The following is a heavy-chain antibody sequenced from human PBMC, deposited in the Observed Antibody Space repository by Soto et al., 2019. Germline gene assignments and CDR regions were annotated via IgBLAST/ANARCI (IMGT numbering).Heavy chain of an antibody. CDR3: ARSLGYSSLYYFDY. Sequence: GGSLRLSCAASGFTFSSYAMHWVRQAPGKGLEWVAVISYDGSNKYYADSVKGRFTISRDNSKNTLYLQMNSLRAEDTAVYYCARSLGYSSLYYFDYWGQGTLVTVSS. D-gene: IGHD1-26*01. J-gene: IGHJ4*02. CDR2: ISYDGSNK. V-gene: IGHV3-30-3*01. CDR1: GFTFSSYA.